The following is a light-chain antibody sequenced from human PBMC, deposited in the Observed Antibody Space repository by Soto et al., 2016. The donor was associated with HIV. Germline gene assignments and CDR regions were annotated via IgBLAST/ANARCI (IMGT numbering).Light chain of an antibody. Sequence: SYELTQPPSVSVSPGQTARITCSGDALPKQDSYWFQQKPGQAPAVVIYKDRERPSGIPERFSGSSSGTIVTLTISGVQAEDEADYYCQSADSSGTYVVFGGGTKADRP. CDR2: KDR. V-gene: IGLV3-25*03. CDR1: ALPKQD. J-gene: IGLJ3*02. CDR3: QSADSSGTYVV.